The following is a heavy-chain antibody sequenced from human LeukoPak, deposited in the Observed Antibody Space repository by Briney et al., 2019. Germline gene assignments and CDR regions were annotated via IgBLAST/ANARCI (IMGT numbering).Heavy chain of an antibody. D-gene: IGHD1-14*01. CDR2: IYPGDSDT. V-gene: IGHV5-51*01. J-gene: IGHJ4*02. CDR3: ARHDSAGGFDF. CDR1: GYTFINYW. Sequence: GESLKISCKVSGYTFINYWIGWVRQMPGKGLEWMGIIYPGDSDTRYSPSFQGQVTISADKSISTAYLQWSSLKASDTAMYYCARHDSAGGFDFWGQGTLVTVYS.